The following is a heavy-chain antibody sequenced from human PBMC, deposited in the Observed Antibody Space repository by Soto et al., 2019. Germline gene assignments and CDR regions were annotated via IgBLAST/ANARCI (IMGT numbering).Heavy chain of an antibody. D-gene: IGHD3-3*01. V-gene: IGHV3-30*04. CDR3: AKLGDAVSGYFDF. Sequence: QVQLVESGGGVVQPGKSLRLSCAASGFVFSHFAMHWVRQAPGKGLEWVADVSFDGSHKTYAVPVRGRFTISRDNSKKTVYLQMNSLRAEDTALYYCAKLGDAVSGYFDFWGQGTQVAVSS. J-gene: IGHJ5*01. CDR2: VSFDGSHK. CDR1: GFVFSHFA.